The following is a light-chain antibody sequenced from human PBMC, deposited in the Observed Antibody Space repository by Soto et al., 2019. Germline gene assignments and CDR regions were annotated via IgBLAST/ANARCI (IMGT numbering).Light chain of an antibody. Sequence: QSVLTQPPSVSGAPVQRVTISCTGSSSNIGAGYDVHWYQQLPGTAPKVLIYDNNNRPSGVPDRFSGSKSGTSASLAITGLQAEDEADYYCHSYDVSLSGPVFGGGTKVTVL. CDR2: DNN. J-gene: IGLJ2*01. V-gene: IGLV1-40*01. CDR1: SSNIGAGYD. CDR3: HSYDVSLSGPV.